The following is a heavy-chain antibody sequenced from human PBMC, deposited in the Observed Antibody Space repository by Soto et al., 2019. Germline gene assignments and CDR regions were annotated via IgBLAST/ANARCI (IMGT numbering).Heavy chain of an antibody. Sequence: GGSLRLSCAASGFTFSSYGMHWVRQAPGKGLEWVAVIWYDGSNKYYADSVKGRFTISRDNSKNTLYLQMNSLRAEDTAVYYCARGDGSGSYYDYYGMDVWGQGTTVTVSS. CDR1: GFTFSSYG. V-gene: IGHV3-33*01. CDR3: ARGDGSGSYYDYYGMDV. J-gene: IGHJ6*02. CDR2: IWYDGSNK. D-gene: IGHD3-10*01.